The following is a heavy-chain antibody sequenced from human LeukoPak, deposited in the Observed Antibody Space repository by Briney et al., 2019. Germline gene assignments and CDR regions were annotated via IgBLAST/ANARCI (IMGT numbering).Heavy chain of an antibody. Sequence: PGGSLRLSCAASGFTFSSYGMSWVRQAPGRGLEWVSAISGSGGSTYYADSVKGRFTISRDNSKNTLYLQMNSLRAEDTAVYYCAKSTGTTSYYYYMDVWGKGTTVTISS. V-gene: IGHV3-23*01. D-gene: IGHD1-1*01. CDR1: GFTFSSYG. CDR3: AKSTGTTSYYYYMDV. CDR2: ISGSGGST. J-gene: IGHJ6*03.